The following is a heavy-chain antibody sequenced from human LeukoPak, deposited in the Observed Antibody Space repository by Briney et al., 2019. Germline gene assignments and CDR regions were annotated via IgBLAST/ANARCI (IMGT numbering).Heavy chain of an antibody. V-gene: IGHV5-51*01. CDR1: GYSFTSYW. CDR3: ARLLLWFGSSYYMDV. J-gene: IGHJ6*03. Sequence: GESLKISCKGSGYSFTSYWIGWVRQMPGKGLEWMGIIYPGDSDTRYSPSFQGQVTISADKSISTAYLQWSSLKASDTAMYYCARLLLWFGSSYYMDVWGKGTTVTVSS. D-gene: IGHD3-10*01. CDR2: IYPGDSDT.